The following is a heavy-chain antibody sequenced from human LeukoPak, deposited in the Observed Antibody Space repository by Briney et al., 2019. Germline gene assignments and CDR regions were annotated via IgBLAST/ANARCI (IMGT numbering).Heavy chain of an antibody. CDR3: ARLQYGSGWYFDNDAFDI. CDR1: GGSISNTNW. Sequence: SQTLSLTCGVSGGSISNTNWWTWVRQPPGKGLEWIGEIYHSGSTNYNPSLKSRVTISVDKSKNQFSLKLSSVTAADTAVYYCARLQYGSGWYFDNDAFDIWGQGTMVTVSS. J-gene: IGHJ3*02. V-gene: IGHV4/OR15-8*01. CDR2: IYHSGST. D-gene: IGHD6-19*01.